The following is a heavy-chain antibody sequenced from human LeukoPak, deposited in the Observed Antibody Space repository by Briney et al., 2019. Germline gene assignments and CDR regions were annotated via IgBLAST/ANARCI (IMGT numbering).Heavy chain of an antibody. CDR3: ARGDSSSPLEIDY. V-gene: IGHV3-23*01. D-gene: IGHD6-6*01. CDR1: GFIFSRYG. Sequence: GGSLRLSCAASGFIFSRYGMSWVRQAPGKGLEWVSAISGSGGTTYYTDSVKGRFTISRDNAKNSLYLQMNSLRAEDTAVYYCARGDSSSPLEIDYWGQGTLVTVSS. J-gene: IGHJ4*02. CDR2: ISGSGGTT.